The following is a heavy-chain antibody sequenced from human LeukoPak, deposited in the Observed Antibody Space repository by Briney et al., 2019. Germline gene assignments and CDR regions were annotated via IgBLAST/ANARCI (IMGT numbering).Heavy chain of an antibody. CDR3: ARETYYYDSTGHAFDI. D-gene: IGHD3-22*01. CDR2: IYYSGST. V-gene: IGHV4-31*03. CDR1: GGSISSGGYY. Sequence: PSETLSLTCTVSGGSISSGGYYWSWIRQHPGKGLEWIGYIYYSGSTYYNPSLKSRVTISVDTSKNQFSLKLSSVTAADTAVYYCARETYYYDSTGHAFDIWGQGTMVTVSS. J-gene: IGHJ3*02.